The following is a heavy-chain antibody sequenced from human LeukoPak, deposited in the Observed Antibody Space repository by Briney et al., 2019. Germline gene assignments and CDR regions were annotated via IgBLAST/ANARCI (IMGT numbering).Heavy chain of an antibody. J-gene: IGHJ3*01. Sequence: GGSLRLSCAASGFTFSTSALSWVRQVPGKGLEWVSAISGGGDRTYYADSVQGRFAISRDDSKNTLYLQVNNLTAEDTALYYCAKDRWGGDAFDVWGQGTMVTVSS. CDR2: ISGGGDRT. CDR3: AKDRWGGDAFDV. V-gene: IGHV3-23*01. D-gene: IGHD7-27*01. CDR1: GFTFSTSA.